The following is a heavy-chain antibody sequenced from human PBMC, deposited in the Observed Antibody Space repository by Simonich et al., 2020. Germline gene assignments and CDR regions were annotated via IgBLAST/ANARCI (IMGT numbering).Heavy chain of an antibody. Sequence: QVQLQESGPGLVKPSETLSLTCTVSGGSISSYYWSWFRQPPGKGLEWIGYTYYSGSNNYTPSLKRRVTISVATSKNQFSLKLSSVPAADTAVYYCARGGLYFDYWGQGTLVTVSS. CDR3: ARGGLYFDY. CDR1: GGSISSYY. CDR2: TYYSGSN. D-gene: IGHD2-15*01. V-gene: IGHV4-59*01. J-gene: IGHJ4*02.